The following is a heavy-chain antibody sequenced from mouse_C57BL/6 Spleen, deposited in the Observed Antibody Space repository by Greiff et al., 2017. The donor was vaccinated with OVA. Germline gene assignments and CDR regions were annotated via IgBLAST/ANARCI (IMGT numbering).Heavy chain of an antibody. V-gene: IGHV5-17*01. D-gene: IGHD2-4*01. Sequence: EVQLQESGGGLVKPGGSLKLSCAASGFTFSDYGMHWVRQAPEKGLEWVAYISSGSSTIYYADTVKGRFTISRDNAKNTLFLQMTSLRSEDTAMYYCARYDYDVWGTGTTVTVSS. CDR1: GFTFSDYG. CDR2: ISSGSSTI. CDR3: ARYDYDV. J-gene: IGHJ1*03.